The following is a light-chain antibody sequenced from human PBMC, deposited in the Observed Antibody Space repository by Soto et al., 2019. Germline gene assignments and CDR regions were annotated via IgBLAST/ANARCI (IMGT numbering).Light chain of an antibody. J-gene: IGLJ2*01. CDR1: SSDVGSYNI. V-gene: IGLV2-23*02. Sequence: QSALTQPASVSGSPGQSITISCTGTSSDVGSYNIVSWYQQHPGKAPKLMIYEVSKRPSGVSNRFSGSKSGNTASLTISGLQAEDEADYYCCSYAGSSTLVVFGGGTKVTVL. CDR3: CSYAGSSTLVV. CDR2: EVS.